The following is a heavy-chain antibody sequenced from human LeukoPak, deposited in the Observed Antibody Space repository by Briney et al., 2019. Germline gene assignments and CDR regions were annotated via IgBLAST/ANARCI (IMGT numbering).Heavy chain of an antibody. D-gene: IGHD4-17*01. CDR2: IRYDGSNK. CDR1: GFTFSSYG. CDR3: ASLPLGRTVTTQIDY. V-gene: IGHV3-30*02. J-gene: IGHJ4*02. Sequence: GGSLRLSCAASGFTFSSYGMHWVRQAPGKGLEWVAFIRYDGSNKYYADSVKGRFTISRDNSKNTLYLQMNSLRAEYTAVYYCASLPLGRTVTTQIDYWGQGTLVTVSS.